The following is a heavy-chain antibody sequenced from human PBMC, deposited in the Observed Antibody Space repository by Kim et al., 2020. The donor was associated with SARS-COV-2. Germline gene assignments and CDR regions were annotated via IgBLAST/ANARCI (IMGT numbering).Heavy chain of an antibody. Sequence: GGSLRLSCAASGFTFSGSAMHWVRQASGKGLEWVGRIRSKANSYATAYAASVKGRFTISRDDSKNTAYLQMNSLKTEDTAVYYCTRVELWFGELRYGMDVWGQGTTVTVSS. J-gene: IGHJ6*02. V-gene: IGHV3-73*01. CDR3: TRVELWFGELRYGMDV. D-gene: IGHD3-10*01. CDR1: GFTFSGSA. CDR2: IRSKANSYAT.